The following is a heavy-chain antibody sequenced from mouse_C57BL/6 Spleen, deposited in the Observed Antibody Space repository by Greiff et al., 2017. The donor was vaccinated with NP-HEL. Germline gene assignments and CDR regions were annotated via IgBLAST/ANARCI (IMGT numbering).Heavy chain of an antibody. CDR3: ARPYNYYSKAWYFDV. CDR2: INPSTGGT. Sequence: EVQRVESGPELVKPGASVKISCKASGYSFTGYYMNWVKQSPDKSLEWIGEINPSTGGTTYNQKFKAKATLTVDKSSSTAYMQLKSLTSEDSAVYYCARPYNYYSKAWYFDVWGTGTTVTVSS. D-gene: IGHD2-5*01. J-gene: IGHJ1*03. CDR1: GYSFTGYY. V-gene: IGHV1-42*01.